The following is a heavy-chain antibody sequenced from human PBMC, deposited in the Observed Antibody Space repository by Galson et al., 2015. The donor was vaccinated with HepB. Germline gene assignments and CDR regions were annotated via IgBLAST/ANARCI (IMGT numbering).Heavy chain of an antibody. CDR1: GFTFDDYA. V-gene: IGHV3-9*01. J-gene: IGHJ4*02. Sequence: FLRLSCATSGFTFDDYAIHWVRQAPGKGLEWVSGISWHGNSIGYADSVKGRFTISRDNAKSSLSLHMNSLRPEDSALYYCAKDLRLFEVVPPGFDYWGQGTLVTVSS. D-gene: IGHD2-2*01. CDR3: AKDLRLFEVVPPGFDY. CDR2: ISWHGNSI.